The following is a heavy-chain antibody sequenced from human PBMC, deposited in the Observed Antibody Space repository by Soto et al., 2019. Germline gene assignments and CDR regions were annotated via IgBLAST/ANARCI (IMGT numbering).Heavy chain of an antibody. CDR1: GYTFTSYY. CDR2: INPSGGST. Sequence: ASVKVSCKASGYTFTSYYMHWVRQAPGQGLEWMGLINPSGGSTSYAQKFQGRVTMTRDTSTSSVYMELSRLRSEDTAVYYCARQVPPAAGMYPHTGKHHYYGMDVWGQGTTVTVSS. J-gene: IGHJ6*02. D-gene: IGHD6-13*01. V-gene: IGHV1-46*01. CDR3: ARQVPPAAGMYPHTGKHHYYGMDV.